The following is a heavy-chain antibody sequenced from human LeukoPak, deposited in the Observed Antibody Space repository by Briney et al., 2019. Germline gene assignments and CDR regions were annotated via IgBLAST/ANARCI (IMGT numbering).Heavy chain of an antibody. V-gene: IGHV1-24*01. CDR2: FDPEDGET. Sequence: ASVKVSCKVSGYTLTELSMHWVRQAPGKGLEWMGGFDPEDGETIYAQKFQGRVTMTEDTSTDTAYMELSSLRSEDTAVYYCARGGGAPYYDFWSGYPPANYYMDVWGKGTTVTVSS. CDR1: GYTLTELS. D-gene: IGHD3-3*01. J-gene: IGHJ6*03. CDR3: ARGGGAPYYDFWSGYPPANYYMDV.